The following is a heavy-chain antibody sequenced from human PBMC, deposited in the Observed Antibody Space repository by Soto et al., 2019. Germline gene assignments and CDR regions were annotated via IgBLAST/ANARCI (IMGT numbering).Heavy chain of an antibody. V-gene: IGHV4-39*01. CDR3: ARHGEDCSSTSCYRFDP. CDR2: IYYSGST. CDR1: GGSISSSSYY. Sequence: SETLSLTCTVSGGSISSSSYYWGWIRQPPGKGLEWIGSIYYSGSTYYNPSLKSRVTISVDTSKNKFSLKLSSVTAADTAVYYCARHGEDCSSTSCYRFDPWGQGTLVTVSS. D-gene: IGHD2-2*02. J-gene: IGHJ5*02.